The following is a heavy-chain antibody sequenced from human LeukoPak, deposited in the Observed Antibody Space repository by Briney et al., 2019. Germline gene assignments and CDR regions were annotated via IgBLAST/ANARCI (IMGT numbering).Heavy chain of an antibody. J-gene: IGHJ4*02. V-gene: IGHV3-33*06. CDR3: AKESGRWEIAEAGGQLDY. CDR1: GFTFSSYG. Sequence: GRSLRLSCAASGFTFSSYGMHWVRQAPGKGLEWVAVIWHDGSNKYYADSVKGRFTISRDDSRNTVYLEMNSLRAEDTAVYYCAKESGRWEIAEAGGQLDYWGQGTLVTVSS. D-gene: IGHD6-13*01. CDR2: IWHDGSNK.